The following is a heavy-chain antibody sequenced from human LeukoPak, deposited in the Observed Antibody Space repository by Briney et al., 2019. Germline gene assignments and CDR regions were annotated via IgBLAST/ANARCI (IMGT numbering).Heavy chain of an antibody. J-gene: IGHJ4*02. D-gene: IGHD5-12*01. CDR2: ISSSSSYI. V-gene: IGHV3-21*01. Sequence: AGTLRLSCVVSGFTFSSYSMNWVRQAPGKGLEWVSSISSSSSYIYYADSVKGRFTISSDNAKNSLYLQMNSLRAEDTAVYYCARDRGGYDAFDYWGQGTLVTVSS. CDR1: GFTFSSYS. CDR3: ARDRGGYDAFDY.